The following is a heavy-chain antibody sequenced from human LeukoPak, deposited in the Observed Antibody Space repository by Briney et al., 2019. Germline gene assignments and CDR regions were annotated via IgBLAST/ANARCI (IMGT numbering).Heavy chain of an antibody. CDR1: GGSISTYY. CDR3: ARMGGYSGYATH. CDR2: IHYSGTT. D-gene: IGHD5-12*01. J-gene: IGHJ4*02. V-gene: IGHV4-59*08. Sequence: SETLSLTCTVSGGSISTYYWSWIRQPPGKGLEWIGYIHYSGTTNYNPSLKNRVTISLDTSKNQFSLDVSSVAAADTAVYYCARMGGYSGYATHWGQGALVTVSS.